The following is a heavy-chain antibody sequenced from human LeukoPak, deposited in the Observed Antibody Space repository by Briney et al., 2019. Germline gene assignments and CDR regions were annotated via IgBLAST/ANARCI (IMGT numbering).Heavy chain of an antibody. D-gene: IGHD3-22*01. CDR2: IYSGGST. Sequence: GGSLRLSCAASGFTVSRNYMSWVRQAPGKGLEWVSLIYSGGSTYYADSVKGRFTISRDNSKNTLYLQMNSLRAQDTAVYYCARDRRDYDSSGYYKNNYWYFDLWGRGTLVTVSS. J-gene: IGHJ2*01. CDR3: ARDRRDYDSSGYYKNNYWYFDL. CDR1: GFTVSRNY. V-gene: IGHV3-53*01.